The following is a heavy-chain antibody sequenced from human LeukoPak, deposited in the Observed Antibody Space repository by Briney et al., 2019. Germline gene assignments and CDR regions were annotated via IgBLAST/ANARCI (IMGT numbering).Heavy chain of an antibody. V-gene: IGHV3-23*01. CDR3: ATETSNGDRYFDY. CDR1: GFTFSSYA. CDR2: ISPTTGTT. J-gene: IGHJ4*02. D-gene: IGHD4-17*01. Sequence: GGSLRLSCAASGFTFSSYAMSWIRQAPGKGLEWLSAISPTTGTTFYADSVKGRFTISRDNSKNTLYLQMNILRAEDMAVYYCATETSNGDRYFDYWGQGSLVTVSS.